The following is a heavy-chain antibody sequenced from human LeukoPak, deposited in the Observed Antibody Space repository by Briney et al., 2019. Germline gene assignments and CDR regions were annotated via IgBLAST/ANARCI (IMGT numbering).Heavy chain of an antibody. CDR2: MNPNSGST. Sequence: ASVKVSCKASGYTFTGYDMHWVRQAPGQGLEWMGWMNPNSGSTDYAQKFQGRVTMTRDTSISTAYMEMSRLRSDDTAVYYCARETDYYDSSGYYVDAFDIWGQGTMVTVSS. D-gene: IGHD3-22*01. V-gene: IGHV1-2*02. CDR1: GYTFTGYD. CDR3: ARETDYYDSSGYYVDAFDI. J-gene: IGHJ3*02.